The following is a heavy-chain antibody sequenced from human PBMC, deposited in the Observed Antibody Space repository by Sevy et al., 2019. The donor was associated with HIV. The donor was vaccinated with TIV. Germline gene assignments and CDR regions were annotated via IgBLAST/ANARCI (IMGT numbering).Heavy chain of an antibody. D-gene: IGHD2-8*01. CDR1: EFTLSSYS. J-gene: IGHJ4*02. V-gene: IGHV3-21*01. Sequence: GGSLRLSCVASEFTLSSYSMNWVRQAPGKGLEWVSSISSSSAAIYYADSVKGRFTISRDNAKNSLYLQMNSLRDEDAAVHCCASRAQCSNGVCPFDYWGQGTLVTVSS. CDR3: ASRAQCSNGVCPFDY. CDR2: ISSSSAAI.